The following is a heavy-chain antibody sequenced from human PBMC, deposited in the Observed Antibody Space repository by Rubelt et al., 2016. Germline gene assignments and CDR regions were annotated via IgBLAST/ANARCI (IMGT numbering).Heavy chain of an antibody. Sequence: QVQLQESGPGLVKPSETLSLTCTVSGGSISKYYWSWIRQPPGKGLEWLGYIFYSGSTNDNPSLKSRGSLSVDPAKNQVSRKLNSVPAADTAVYYCARHSNEYRFGKDVWGQGTTVTVSS. J-gene: IGHJ6*02. CDR3: ARHSNEYRFGKDV. CDR2: IFYSGST. CDR1: GGSISKYY. D-gene: IGHD2-2*02. V-gene: IGHV4-59*08.